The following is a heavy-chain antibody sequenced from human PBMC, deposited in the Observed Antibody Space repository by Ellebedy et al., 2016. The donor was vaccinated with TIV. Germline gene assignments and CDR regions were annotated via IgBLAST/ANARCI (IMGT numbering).Heavy chain of an antibody. V-gene: IGHV4-34*01. CDR2: INQSGST. Sequence: MPSETLSLTCAVYGGSFSGYYWSWIRQPPGKGLEWIGEINQSGSTNYNPSLKSRVTISVDTSKSQLSLKLSSVTAADTAMYYCASGLGVRRMNAFDIWGQGTMVTVSS. D-gene: IGHD2-8*02. CDR3: ASGLGVRRMNAFDI. CDR1: GGSFSGYY. J-gene: IGHJ3*02.